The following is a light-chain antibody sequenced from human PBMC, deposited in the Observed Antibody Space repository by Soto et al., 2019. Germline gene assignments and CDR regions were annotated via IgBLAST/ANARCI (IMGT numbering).Light chain of an antibody. V-gene: IGLV2-23*01. J-gene: IGLJ1*01. Sequence: QSVLTQPASVSGSPGQSITISCTGTSSDVGSYNLVSWYQQHPGKAPKLMICEGSKRPSGVSNRFSGSKSGNTASLTISGLQAEDEADYYCCSYAGSSTYVVGTGTKVTVL. CDR3: CSYAGSSTYV. CDR2: EGS. CDR1: SSDVGSYNL.